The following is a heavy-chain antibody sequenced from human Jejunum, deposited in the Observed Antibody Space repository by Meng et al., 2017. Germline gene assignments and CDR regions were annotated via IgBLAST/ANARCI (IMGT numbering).Heavy chain of an antibody. V-gene: IGHV4-59*08. D-gene: IGHD3-10*01. Sequence: SETLSLTCTVSGCSISTYYWSWIRQHPGKGLEWIGYIFYSGSTNYNPSLKSRVTISVDTSKNQFSLKLTSVTAADTAVYYCARHLYIMIRGYGFDPWGQGTRVTVSS. J-gene: IGHJ5*02. CDR3: ARHLYIMIRGYGFDP. CDR1: GCSISTYY. CDR2: IFYSGST.